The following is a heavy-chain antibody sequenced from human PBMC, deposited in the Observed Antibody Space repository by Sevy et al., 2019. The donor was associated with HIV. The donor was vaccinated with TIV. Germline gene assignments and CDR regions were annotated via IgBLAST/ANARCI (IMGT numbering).Heavy chain of an antibody. V-gene: IGHV4-59*01. Sequence: SETLSLTCTVSGGSTSTYFWTWIRQPPGKGLERIGYMFYSGSTKYNPSLKSRVTISVDMSKNQLSLKLSSVTAADTAVYYCARDLPHEIVGASSYAFDIWGQGTMVTVSS. CDR1: GGSTSTYF. CDR2: MFYSGST. J-gene: IGHJ3*02. D-gene: IGHD1-26*01. CDR3: ARDLPHEIVGASSYAFDI.